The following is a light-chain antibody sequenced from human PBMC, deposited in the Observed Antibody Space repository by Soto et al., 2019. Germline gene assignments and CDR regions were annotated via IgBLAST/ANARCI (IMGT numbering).Light chain of an antibody. CDR3: SSYTTTNTQV. J-gene: IGLJ2*01. CDR1: SSDVGGYNF. CDR2: DVS. V-gene: IGLV2-14*01. Sequence: QSALTQPASVSESPGQSVTISCTGTSSDVGGYNFVSWYQQHPGKAPKLIIYDVSDRPPGVSDRFSASKSGNTASLTISGLQAEDEADYYCSSYTTTNTQVFGGGTQLTVL.